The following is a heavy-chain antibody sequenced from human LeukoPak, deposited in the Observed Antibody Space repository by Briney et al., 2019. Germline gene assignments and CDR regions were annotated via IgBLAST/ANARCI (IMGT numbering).Heavy chain of an antibody. CDR1: GGSISSGDYY. CDR3: ARGLPTRYCSSTSCPRVAFDI. Sequence: PSETLSLTCTVSGGSISSGDYYWSWIRQPPGKGLEWIGYIYYSGSTYYNPSLKSRVTISVDTSKNQFSLKLSSVTAADTAVYYCARGLPTRYCSSTSCPRVAFDIWGQGTVVTVSS. J-gene: IGHJ3*02. V-gene: IGHV4-30-4*08. D-gene: IGHD2-2*01. CDR2: IYYSGST.